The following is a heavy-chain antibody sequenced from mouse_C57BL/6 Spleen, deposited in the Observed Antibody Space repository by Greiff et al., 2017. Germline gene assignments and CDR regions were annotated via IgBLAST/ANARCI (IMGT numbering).Heavy chain of an antibody. V-gene: IGHV1-81*01. CDR2: IYPRSGNT. CDR3: ARTTEPDWFAY. D-gene: IGHD1-1*01. CDR1: GYTFTSYG. Sequence: VQLQQSGAELARPGASVKLSCKASGYTFTSYGISWVKQRTGQGLEWIGEIYPRSGNTYYNEKFKGKATLTADKSSSTAYMELRSLTSEDAAVYFSARTTEPDWFAYWGQGTLVTVSA. J-gene: IGHJ3*01.